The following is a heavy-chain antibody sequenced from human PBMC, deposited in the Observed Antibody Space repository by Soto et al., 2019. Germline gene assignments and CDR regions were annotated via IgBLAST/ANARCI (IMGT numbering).Heavy chain of an antibody. V-gene: IGHV1-18*01. CDR2: MNPYNGNT. Sequence: ASVNVSCKASGYTFTSYGLSWVRQAPGQGLEGMGWMNPYNGNTKDTQKLQGRVTMTTDTSTSTAYMELRSLRSDDTAVYYCAGQALYYDILTGYYAPSAFDIRGQGTMVTVSS. J-gene: IGHJ3*02. D-gene: IGHD3-9*01. CDR1: GYTFTSYG. CDR3: AGQALYYDILTGYYAPSAFDI.